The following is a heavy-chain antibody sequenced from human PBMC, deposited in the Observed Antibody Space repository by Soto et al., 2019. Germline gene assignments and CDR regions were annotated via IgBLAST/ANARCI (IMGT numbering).Heavy chain of an antibody. J-gene: IGHJ5*02. CDR3: ARESGGNYKWSDP. D-gene: IGHD1-26*01. V-gene: IGHV1-18*01. CDR2: ISAYNGNT. Sequence: QVQLVQSGAEVKKPGASVKVSCKASGYTFTSSGISWVRQAPGQGLEWMGWISAYNGNTNYAQNLQGRVTMTTDTSTSRAYMELRSLRSDVTAVDYCARESGGNYKWSDPWGQGALVTVSS. CDR1: GYTFTSSG.